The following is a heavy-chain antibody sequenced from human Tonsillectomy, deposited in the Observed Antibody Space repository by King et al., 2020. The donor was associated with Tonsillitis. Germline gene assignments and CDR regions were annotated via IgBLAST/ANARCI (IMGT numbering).Heavy chain of an antibody. Sequence: VQLVESGAEVKKPGASVKVSCKASGYTFTGYYMHWVRQAPGQGLEWMGWINPNSGGTNYAQKFQGRVTMTRDTSIRTAYMELSRLRSDDTAVYYCARDLRVHGTRGYSFDYWGQGTLVTVSS. V-gene: IGHV1-2*02. CDR3: ARDLRVHGTRGYSFDY. CDR2: INPNSGGT. J-gene: IGHJ4*02. D-gene: IGHD5-18*01. CDR1: GYTFTGYY.